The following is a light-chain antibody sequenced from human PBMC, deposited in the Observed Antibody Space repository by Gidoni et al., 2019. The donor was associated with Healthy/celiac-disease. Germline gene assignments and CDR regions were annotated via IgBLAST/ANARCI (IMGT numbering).Light chain of an antibody. CDR3: QSADSSGTSLV. Sequence: SYELTQPPSVSVSPGQTARITCSGDALPKQYAYWYQQKPGQAPVLVIYKDSERPSGIPERFSGSSSGTTVTLTIRGVQAEDEADYYCQSADSSGTSLVFGGGTKLTV. CDR1: ALPKQY. CDR2: KDS. V-gene: IGLV3-25*03. J-gene: IGLJ2*01.